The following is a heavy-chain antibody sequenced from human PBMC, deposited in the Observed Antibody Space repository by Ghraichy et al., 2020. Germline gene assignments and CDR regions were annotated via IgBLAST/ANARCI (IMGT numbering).Heavy chain of an antibody. D-gene: IGHD1-1*01. CDR2: TYYRSKWYN. J-gene: IGHJ6*02. V-gene: IGHV6-1*01. Sequence: SQTLSLTCAISGDSVSSNSAAWNWIRQSPSRGLEWLGRTYYRSKWYNDYAVSVKSRITINPDTSKNQFSLQLNSVTPEVTAVYYCARDTARTGTTPSNYYYYGMDVWGQGTTVTVSS. CDR3: ARDTARTGTTPSNYYYYGMDV. CDR1: GDSVSSNSAA.